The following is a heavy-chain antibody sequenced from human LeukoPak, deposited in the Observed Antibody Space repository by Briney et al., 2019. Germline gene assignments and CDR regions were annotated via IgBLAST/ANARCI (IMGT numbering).Heavy chain of an antibody. CDR1: GSTFTSYW. V-gene: IGHV5-51*01. Sequence: GESLKISCQGSGSTFTSYWIGWVRQLPGKGLEWMGIIYPGDSDTRYSPSFQGQVTISADKSISTAYLQWSSLKASDTAMYYCARGLRDGYNDYWGQGTLVTVSS. J-gene: IGHJ4*02. CDR3: ARGLRDGYNDY. D-gene: IGHD5-24*01. CDR2: IYPGDSDT.